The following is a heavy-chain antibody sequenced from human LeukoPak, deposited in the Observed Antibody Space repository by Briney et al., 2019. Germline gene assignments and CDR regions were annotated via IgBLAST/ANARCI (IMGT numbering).Heavy chain of an antibody. CDR2: ISFDESKK. D-gene: IGHD4/OR15-4a*01. CDR3: ARRAGAYSHPYDY. Sequence: GGSLRLSCAASGFTLKSYAVYWVRQAPGKGLEWVAVISFDESKKYYAKSVKGRFAISRDISSNTAYLEMNSLRVDDTAVYYCARRAGAYSHPYDYWGQGTLVTVSS. J-gene: IGHJ4*02. V-gene: IGHV3-30*09. CDR1: GFTLKSYA.